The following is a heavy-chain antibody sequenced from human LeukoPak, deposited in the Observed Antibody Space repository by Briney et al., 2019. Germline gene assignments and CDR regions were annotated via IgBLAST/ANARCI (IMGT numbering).Heavy chain of an antibody. CDR3: ASRPSGYYYMDV. D-gene: IGHD1-1*01. J-gene: IGHJ6*03. V-gene: IGHV3-20*04. CDR1: GFTFDDYA. CDR2: INWNGGST. Sequence: GRSLRLSCAASGFTFDDYAMHWVRQAPGKGLEWVSGINWNGGSTGYADSVKGRFTISRDNAKNSLYLQMNSLRAEDTAVYYCASRPSGYYYMDVWGKGTTVTVSS.